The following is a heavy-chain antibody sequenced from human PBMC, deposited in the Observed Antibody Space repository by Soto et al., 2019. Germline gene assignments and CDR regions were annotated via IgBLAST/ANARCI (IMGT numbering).Heavy chain of an antibody. CDR3: ARDTILDY. Sequence: PGGSLRLSCAAFGFTFSDYSMKWVRQAPGKGLEWLSYISRSGTTIYYADSVKGRFTISRDNAKNSLYLQMNSLRDEDTAVYYCARDTILDYWGQGTLVTVSS. CDR1: GFTFSDYS. D-gene: IGHD3-3*01. CDR2: ISRSGTTI. V-gene: IGHV3-48*02. J-gene: IGHJ4*02.